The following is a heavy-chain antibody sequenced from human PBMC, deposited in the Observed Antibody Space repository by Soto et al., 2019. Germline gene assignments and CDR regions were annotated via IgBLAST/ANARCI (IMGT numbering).Heavy chain of an antibody. CDR1: GFTFSNAW. V-gene: IGHV3-15*07. D-gene: IGHD3-22*01. CDR2: IKSKTDGGTT. J-gene: IGHJ4*02. Sequence: EVQLVESGGGLVKPGGSLRLSCAASGFTFSNAWMNWVRQAPGKGLEWVGRIKSKTDGGTTDYAAPVKGRFTISRDDSKNTLYLQMNSLKTEDTAVYYCTTETIGIGITMIVVEPYYFDYWGQGTLVTVSS. CDR3: TTETIGIGITMIVVEPYYFDY.